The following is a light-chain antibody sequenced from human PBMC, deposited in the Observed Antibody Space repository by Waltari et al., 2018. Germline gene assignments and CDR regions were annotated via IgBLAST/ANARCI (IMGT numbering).Light chain of an antibody. J-gene: IGLJ2*01. CDR3: SSYANSNTLL. V-gene: IGLV2-14*03. Sequence: QSALSQQPASVSGFPGQSITISCTGGNRDIGGYNFVAWHQQHPGKVPKLIIYDVSYRPSGVSSRFSGSKSGNTASLTISGLQAEDEADYYCSSYANSNTLLFGGGTKPAVL. CDR1: NRDIGGYNF. CDR2: DVS.